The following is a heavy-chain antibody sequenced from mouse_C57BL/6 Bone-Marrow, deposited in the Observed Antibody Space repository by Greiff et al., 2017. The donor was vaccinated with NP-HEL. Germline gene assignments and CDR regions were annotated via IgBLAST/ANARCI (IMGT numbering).Heavy chain of an antibody. CDR3: ARNPPFYYDYVLYFDY. D-gene: IGHD2-4*01. J-gene: IGHJ2*01. CDR2: ILPGSGST. CDR1: GYTFTGYW. V-gene: IGHV1-9*01. Sequence: VKLQESGAELMKPGASVKLSCKATGYTFTGYWIEWVKQRPGHGLEWIGEILPGSGSTNYNEKFKGKATFTADTSSNTAYMQLSSLTTEDSAIYYCARNPPFYYDYVLYFDYWGQGTTLTVSS.